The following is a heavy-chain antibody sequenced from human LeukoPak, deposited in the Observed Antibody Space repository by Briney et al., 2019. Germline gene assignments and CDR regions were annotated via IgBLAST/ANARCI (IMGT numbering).Heavy chain of an antibody. CDR1: GGTFSSYA. J-gene: IGHJ6*03. V-gene: IGHV1-69*05. D-gene: IGHD3-16*01. CDR3: ARAGGYYFYMDV. CDR2: IIPIFGTT. Sequence: SVKVSCKASGGTFSSYAISWVRQAPGQGLEWMGRIIPIFGTTNSAQKFHCRVTITTDESTSTAYMELSSLRSEDTAVYYCARAGGYYFYMDVWGKGTTVTVSS.